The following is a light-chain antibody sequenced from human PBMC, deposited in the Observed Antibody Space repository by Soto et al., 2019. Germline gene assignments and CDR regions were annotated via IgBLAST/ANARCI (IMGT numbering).Light chain of an antibody. CDR1: NIGSKI. Sequence: SYELTQPPSVSVAPGKTARITCWGTNIGSKIVHGYQQKQGQAPVLVIYYDNDRPSGIPERFSGSNAGNTATLTISRVEAGYEGDYYWQVWDSSSDHVVFGGGTKLPVL. CDR3: QVWDSSSDHVV. V-gene: IGLV3-21*04. CDR2: YDN. J-gene: IGLJ2*01.